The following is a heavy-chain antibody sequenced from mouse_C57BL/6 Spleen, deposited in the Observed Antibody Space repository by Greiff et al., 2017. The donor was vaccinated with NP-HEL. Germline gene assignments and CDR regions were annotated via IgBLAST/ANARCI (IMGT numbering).Heavy chain of an antibody. Sequence: QVQLQQPGAELVKPGASVKLSCKASGYTFTSYWMQWVKQRPGQGLEWIGEIDPSDSYTNYNQKFKGKATLTVDTSSSTAYMQLSSLTSEDSAVYYCARLGFITTVVTSDYWGQGTTLTVSS. CDR2: IDPSDSYT. J-gene: IGHJ2*01. D-gene: IGHD1-1*01. V-gene: IGHV1-50*01. CDR3: ARLGFITTVVTSDY. CDR1: GYTFTSYW.